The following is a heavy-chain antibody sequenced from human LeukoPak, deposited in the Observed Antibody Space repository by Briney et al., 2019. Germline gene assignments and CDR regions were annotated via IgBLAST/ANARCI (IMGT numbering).Heavy chain of an antibody. CDR3: ARVPLWFGELAPIDY. V-gene: IGHV4-30-4*01. D-gene: IGHD3-10*01. CDR1: GGSISSGDYY. Sequence: PSQTLSLTCTVSGGSISSGDYYWSWIRQPPGTGLEWIGYIYYSGSTYYNPSLKSRVTISVDTSKNQFSLKLSSVTAADTAVYYCARVPLWFGELAPIDYWGQGTLVTVSS. J-gene: IGHJ4*02. CDR2: IYYSGST.